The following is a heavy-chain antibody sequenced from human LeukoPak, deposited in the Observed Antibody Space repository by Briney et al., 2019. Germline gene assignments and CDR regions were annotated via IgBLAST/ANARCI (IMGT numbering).Heavy chain of an antibody. CDR1: GFTVSSNY. D-gene: IGHD3-10*01. Sequence: GGSLRLSCAASGFTVSSNYMSWVRQAPGRALEGLSVSYRGGSTYYAESVKGRFTITRDNYKNTLYLQMKSLRAEDTAVYYCAREIGGLARGYFDYWGQGTLVTVSS. CDR2: SYRGGST. V-gene: IGHV3-66*01. CDR3: AREIGGLARGYFDY. J-gene: IGHJ4*02.